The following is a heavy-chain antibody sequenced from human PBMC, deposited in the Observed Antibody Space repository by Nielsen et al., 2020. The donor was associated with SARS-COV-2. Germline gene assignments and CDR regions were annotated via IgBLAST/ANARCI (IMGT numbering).Heavy chain of an antibody. CDR2: IKSKTDGGTT. D-gene: IGHD1-1*01. CDR3: TTVPTSKLYGMDV. J-gene: IGHJ6*02. CDR1: GFTFSNAW. V-gene: IGHV3-15*01. Sequence: GESLKISCAASGFTFSNAWMSWVRQAPGKGLERVGRIKSKTDGGTTDYAAPVKGRFTISRDDSKNTLYLQMNSLKTEDTAVYYCTTVPTSKLYGMDVWGQGTTVTVSS.